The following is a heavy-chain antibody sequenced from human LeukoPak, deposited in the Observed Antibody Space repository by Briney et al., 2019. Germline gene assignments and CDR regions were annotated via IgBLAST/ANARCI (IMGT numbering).Heavy chain of an antibody. D-gene: IGHD3-10*01. J-gene: IGHJ5*02. V-gene: IGHV4-39*01. Sequence: SETLSLTCTVSGDSISSGAYLWRWIRQSPGKGLEWIGSTYYSGTTYHNPSLRSRVSIPVHMSKNHFSLKLSSMTPADAAVYCCASHHYSGAGSPNWFGPWGQGTLVTDCS. CDR1: GDSISSGAYL. CDR3: ASHHYSGAGSPNWFGP. CDR2: TYYSGTT.